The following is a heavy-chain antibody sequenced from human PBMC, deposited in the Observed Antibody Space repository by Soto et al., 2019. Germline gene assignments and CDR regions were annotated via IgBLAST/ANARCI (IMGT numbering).Heavy chain of an antibody. CDR3: ATDREDTTMTFAN. CDR1: GFSFSSHG. CDR2: ITHDGVTT. J-gene: IGHJ4*02. D-gene: IGHD5-18*01. Sequence: QVDLVESGGGVVQPGRPLRLSCAASGFSFSSHGMHWVRQGPGKGLEWLAVITHDGVTTYCADSVKGRFSVSRDNAKNTLYLQMNSLGAEDTAQYYCATDREDTTMTFANWGQGTLVTVSS. V-gene: IGHV3-30*03.